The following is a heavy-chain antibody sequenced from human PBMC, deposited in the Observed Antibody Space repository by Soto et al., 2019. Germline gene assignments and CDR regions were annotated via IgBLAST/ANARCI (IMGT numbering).Heavy chain of an antibody. CDR3: AREGITIFGVVTSDYGMDV. CDR2: INPSGGST. D-gene: IGHD3-3*01. Sequence: ASVKVSCKASGGNFKTYSFIWVRQAPGQGLEWMGIINPSGGSTSYAQKFQGRVTMTRDTSTSTVYMELSSLRSEDTAVYYCAREGITIFGVVTSDYGMDVWGQGTTVTVSS. CDR1: GGNFKTYS. J-gene: IGHJ6*02. V-gene: IGHV1-46*02.